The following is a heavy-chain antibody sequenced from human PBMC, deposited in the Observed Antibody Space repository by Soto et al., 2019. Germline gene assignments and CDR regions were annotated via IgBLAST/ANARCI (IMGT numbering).Heavy chain of an antibody. Sequence: QVQLVQSGAEVKKPGSSVKVSCTASGGTFSSYAISWVRQAPGQGLEWMGGIIPIFGTANYAQKFQGRVTITADESTSTAYMELSSLRSEDTAVYYCARGRGPGIAARPDDYYYYGMDVWGQGTTVTVSS. CDR1: GGTFSSYA. V-gene: IGHV1-69*01. CDR3: ARGRGPGIAARPDDYYYYGMDV. CDR2: IIPIFGTA. D-gene: IGHD6-6*01. J-gene: IGHJ6*02.